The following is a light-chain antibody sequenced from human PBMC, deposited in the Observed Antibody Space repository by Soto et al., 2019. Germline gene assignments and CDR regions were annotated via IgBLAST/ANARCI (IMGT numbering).Light chain of an antibody. CDR1: QSVTTN. V-gene: IGKV3-15*01. Sequence: EVVMTQSPATLSVSAGERATLSCRASQSVTTNLAWYQQKPGQVPWLLIYGASTRATGIPARFSGSGSGTEFTLTISSLQSEDFAVYYCQQFDNWPLTFGQGTRLEIK. J-gene: IGKJ5*01. CDR2: GAS. CDR3: QQFDNWPLT.